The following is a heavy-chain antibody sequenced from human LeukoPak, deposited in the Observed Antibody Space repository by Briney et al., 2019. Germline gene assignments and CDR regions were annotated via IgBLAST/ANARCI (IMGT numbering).Heavy chain of an antibody. CDR1: GYTFTHYY. V-gene: IGHV1-2*02. J-gene: IGHJ4*02. D-gene: IGHD4-17*01. CDR2: INPNSGDT. Sequence: GASVKVSCKNSGYTFTHYYLHWVRQAPGQGLEWMGWINPNSGDTNYAQQFQGRVTMTRDTSFTTVYMEVSRLTSDDTAVYYCARVDYAFDYWGQGTLVTVSS. CDR3: ARVDYAFDY.